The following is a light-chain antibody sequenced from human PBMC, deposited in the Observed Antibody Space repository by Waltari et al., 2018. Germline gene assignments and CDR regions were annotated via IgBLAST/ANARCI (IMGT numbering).Light chain of an antibody. CDR3: QQYVSTHRT. CDR2: GAS. V-gene: IGKV3-20*01. Sequence: EIVLTQSPGTLSLSPGERATLSCRASQSVSSSYLAWYQHKPGQAPRLLIYGASRSGNGMPDRVRSSGSGTDFTLTISRLESEDFAVYYCQQYVSTHRTFGHGTKVEIK. J-gene: IGKJ1*01. CDR1: QSVSSSY.